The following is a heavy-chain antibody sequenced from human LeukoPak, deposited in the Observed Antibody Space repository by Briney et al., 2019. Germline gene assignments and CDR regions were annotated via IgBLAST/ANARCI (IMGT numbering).Heavy chain of an antibody. Sequence: GGSLRLSCAASGFTFSSYAMSWVCQAPGKGLEWVSAISGSGGSTYYADSVKGRFTISRDNSKNTLYLQMNSLRAEDTAVYYCAKDPYSGSYYDYWGQGTLVTVSS. D-gene: IGHD1-26*01. J-gene: IGHJ4*02. CDR1: GFTFSSYA. CDR2: ISGSGGST. V-gene: IGHV3-23*01. CDR3: AKDPYSGSYYDY.